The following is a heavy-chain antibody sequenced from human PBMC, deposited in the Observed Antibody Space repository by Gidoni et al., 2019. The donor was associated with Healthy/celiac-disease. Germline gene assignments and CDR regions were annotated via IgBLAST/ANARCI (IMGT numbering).Heavy chain of an antibody. J-gene: IGHJ4*02. CDR3: AKGETIFGVVQLNY. CDR2: ISYDGSNK. CDR1: GFTFSSYG. V-gene: IGHV3-30*18. D-gene: IGHD3-3*01. Sequence: GVVQPGRSLRLSCAASGFTFSSYGMHWVRQAPGTGLEWVAVISYDGSNKYYADAVKGRFTISRDNSKTTLYLQMNSLRAEDTAVYYCAKGETIFGVVQLNYWGQGTLVTVSS.